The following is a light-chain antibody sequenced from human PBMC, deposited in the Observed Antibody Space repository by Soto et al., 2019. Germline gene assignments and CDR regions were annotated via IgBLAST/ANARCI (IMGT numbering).Light chain of an antibody. Sequence: QSALTQPPSVSGAPGQRVTISCTGSSSNIGAGYDVHWYQQLPGTAPKLLIYGNSNRPSGVPDRFSGSKSGPSASLAITGLQAEDEADYYCQSYDSGLNGVVFGGGTKLTVL. CDR2: GNS. V-gene: IGLV1-40*01. J-gene: IGLJ2*01. CDR3: QSYDSGLNGVV. CDR1: SSNIGAGYD.